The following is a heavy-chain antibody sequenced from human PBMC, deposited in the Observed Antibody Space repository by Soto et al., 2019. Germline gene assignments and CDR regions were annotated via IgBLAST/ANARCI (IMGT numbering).Heavy chain of an antibody. J-gene: IGHJ4*02. D-gene: IGHD3-22*01. CDR1: GGSFSGYY. V-gene: IGHV4-34*01. CDR2: INHSGST. Sequence: LSLTCAVYGGSFSGYYWSWIRQPPGKGLEWIGEINHSGSTNYNPSLKSRVTISVDTSKNQFSLKLSSVTAADTAVYYCARSYYYDSSGYYFFDYWGQGTLVTVSS. CDR3: ARSYYYDSSGYYFFDY.